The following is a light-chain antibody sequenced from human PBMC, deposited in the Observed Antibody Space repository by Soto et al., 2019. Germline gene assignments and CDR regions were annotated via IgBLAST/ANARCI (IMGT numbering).Light chain of an antibody. J-gene: IGLJ1*01. CDR1: VGFYGF. CDR3: SLDAGSSIYV. Sequence: QSALTQPAAVSGSPGQSITISCTDVGFYGFVSWYQQHPGKVPKLMIYDVSKRPSGVSERFSGYKSGNTAYLSISALQADDEADYYCSLDAGSSIYVFGNGTKVTVL. CDR2: DVS. V-gene: IGLV2-23*02.